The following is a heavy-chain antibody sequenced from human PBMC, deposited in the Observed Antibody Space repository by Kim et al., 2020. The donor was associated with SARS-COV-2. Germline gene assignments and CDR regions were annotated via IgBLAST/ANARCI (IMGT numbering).Heavy chain of an antibody. J-gene: IGHJ4*02. D-gene: IGHD3-10*01. Sequence: SETLSLTCAVSGGSITTINSYWGWIRQPPGKGMEWIGTISYSGRTYYSPSLKSRLTLSVEMSKNQFSLQLTSVTTADTALYYCARHYGWVRATDSGFEYWGQGTLLTVSS. CDR3: ARHYGWVRATDSGFEY. CDR2: ISYSGRT. CDR1: GGSITTINSY. V-gene: IGHV4-39*01.